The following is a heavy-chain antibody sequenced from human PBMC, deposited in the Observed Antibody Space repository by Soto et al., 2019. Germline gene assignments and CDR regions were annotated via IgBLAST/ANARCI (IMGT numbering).Heavy chain of an antibody. Sequence: ASVKVSCKASGYTFTSYAMHWVRQAPGQRLEWMGWINAGNGNTKYSQTFQGRVTITRDTSASTAYMELSSLRSEDTAVYYCARDDIVVVPAAISSWFDPWGQGTLVTVSS. CDR2: INAGNGNT. J-gene: IGHJ5*02. V-gene: IGHV1-3*01. D-gene: IGHD2-2*01. CDR1: GYTFTSYA. CDR3: ARDDIVVVPAAISSWFDP.